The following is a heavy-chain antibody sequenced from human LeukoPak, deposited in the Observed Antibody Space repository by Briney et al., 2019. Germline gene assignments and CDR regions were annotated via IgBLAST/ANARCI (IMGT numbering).Heavy chain of an antibody. J-gene: IGHJ4*02. V-gene: IGHV4-34*01. Sequence: SETLSLTCAVYGGSFSGYYWSWIRQPPGKGLEWIGEINHSGSTNYNPSLKSRVTISVDTSKNQFSLKLGSVTAADTAVYYCARRGITMVRGVTDYWGQGTLVTVSS. CDR2: INHSGST. CDR3: ARRGITMVRGVTDY. D-gene: IGHD3-10*01. CDR1: GGSFSGYY.